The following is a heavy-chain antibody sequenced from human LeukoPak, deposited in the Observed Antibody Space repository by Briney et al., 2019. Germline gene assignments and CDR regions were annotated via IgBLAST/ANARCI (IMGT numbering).Heavy chain of an antibody. V-gene: IGHV4-59*12. Sequence: SETLSLTCTVSGGSISSYYWSWIRQPPGKGLEWIGEIYHSGSTNYNPSLKSRVTISVDKSKNQFSLKLSSVTAADTAVYYCARDPIAVAGTPPYGMDVWGQGTTVTVSS. CDR3: ARDPIAVAGTPPYGMDV. J-gene: IGHJ6*02. D-gene: IGHD6-19*01. CDR1: GGSISSYY. CDR2: IYHSGST.